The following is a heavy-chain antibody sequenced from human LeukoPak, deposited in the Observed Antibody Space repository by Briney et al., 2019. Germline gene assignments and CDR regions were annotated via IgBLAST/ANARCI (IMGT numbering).Heavy chain of an antibody. CDR3: ASLGYCSSTSCYASNYFDY. V-gene: IGHV3-7*01. J-gene: IGHJ4*02. CDR1: GFTFSSYW. CDR2: IKQDGSEK. D-gene: IGHD2-2*01. Sequence: GGSLRLSCAASGFTFSSYWMSWVRQAPGKGLEWVANIKQDGSEKYYVDSVEGRFTISRDNAKNSLYLQMNSLRAEDTAVYYCASLGYCSSTSCYASNYFDYWGQGTLVTVSS.